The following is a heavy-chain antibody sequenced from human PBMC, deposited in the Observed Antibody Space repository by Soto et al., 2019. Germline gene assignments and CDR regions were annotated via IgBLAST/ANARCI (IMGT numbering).Heavy chain of an antibody. CDR2: INRDANDI. J-gene: IGHJ1*01. V-gene: IGHV3-74*01. CDR3: AKCGYDSSGRLLRYFQH. D-gene: IGHD3-22*01. CDR1: RGAFGDYW. Sequence: GGSLRLSCEASRGAFGDYWMHWVRQAPGKGLVWVSRINRDANDIIYADSVKGRFTVSRDNANNMVYLQMNSLRAEDTAVYYCAKCGYDSSGRLLRYFQHWGQGTLVTVSS.